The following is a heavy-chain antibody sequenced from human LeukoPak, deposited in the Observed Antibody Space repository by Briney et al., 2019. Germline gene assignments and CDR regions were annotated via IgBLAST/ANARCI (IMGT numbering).Heavy chain of an antibody. V-gene: IGHV4-59*01. CDR2: IYYSGST. D-gene: IGHD3-3*01. CDR3: ARTTLYDFWSGFFSRFDP. CDR1: GGSISSYY. J-gene: IGHJ5*02. Sequence: PSETLSLTCTVSGGSISSYYWSWIRQPPGKGLEWIGYIYYSGSTNYNPSLKSRVTISVDTSKNQFSLKLSSVTAADTAVYYCARTTLYDFWSGFFSRFDPWGQGTLVTVSS.